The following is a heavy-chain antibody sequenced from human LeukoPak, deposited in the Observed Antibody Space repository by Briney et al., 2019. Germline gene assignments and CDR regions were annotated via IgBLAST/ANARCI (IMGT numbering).Heavy chain of an antibody. J-gene: IGHJ4*02. CDR1: EFAFSVYE. Sequence: AGSLRLSCAASEFAFSVYEMYWVRQAPGKGLEWVSYISSSGDTRYYADSVEGRFTISRDNAKNSLYLQMNSLRAEDTAVYYCATLTVASTFDYWGQGALVTVSS. V-gene: IGHV3-48*03. CDR3: ATLTVASTFDY. CDR2: ISSSGDTR. D-gene: IGHD6-19*01.